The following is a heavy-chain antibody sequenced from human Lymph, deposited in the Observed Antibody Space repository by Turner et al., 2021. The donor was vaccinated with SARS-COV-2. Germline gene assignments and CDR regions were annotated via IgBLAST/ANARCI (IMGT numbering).Heavy chain of an antibody. J-gene: IGHJ4*02. V-gene: IGHV3-53*01. CDR2: IYSGGST. CDR3: ARGPMYYDILTGYYDPYYFDY. CDR1: GFTVSSNY. Sequence: EVQLVESGGGLIQPGGSLRLSCAASGFTVSSNYMSWVRQAPGKGLEWVSVIYSGGSTYYADSVKRRFTISRDNSKNTLYLQMNSLRAEDTAVYYCARGPMYYDILTGYYDPYYFDYWGQGTLVTVSS. D-gene: IGHD3-9*01.